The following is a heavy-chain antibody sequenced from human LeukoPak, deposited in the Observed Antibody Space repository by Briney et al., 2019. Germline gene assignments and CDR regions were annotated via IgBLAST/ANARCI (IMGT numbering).Heavy chain of an antibody. CDR1: GFTFDDYG. V-gene: IGHV3-20*04. Sequence: GGSLRLSCAASGFTFDDYGMSWVRQAPGKWLEWVSGINWNGGSTDYADSVKGRFTISRDNAKNSLYLQMNSLRAEDTALYYCARRESTYQNYYYFYYMDVWGKGTTVTVSS. CDR2: INWNGGST. J-gene: IGHJ6*03. CDR3: ARRESTYQNYYYFYYMDV.